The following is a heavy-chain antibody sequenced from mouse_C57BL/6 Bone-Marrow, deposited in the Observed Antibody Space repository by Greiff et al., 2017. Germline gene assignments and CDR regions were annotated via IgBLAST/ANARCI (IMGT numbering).Heavy chain of an antibody. J-gene: IGHJ3*01. CDR3: ARPSYYGSSYGFAY. CDR1: GYTFTDYY. CDR2: INPYNGGT. V-gene: IGHV1-19*01. D-gene: IGHD1-1*01. Sequence: VQLQQSGPVLVMPGASVKMSCKASGYTFTDYYMNWVKQSHGKSLEWIGVINPYNGGTSYNQKFKGKATLTVDKSSSTAYMELNSLTSEDSAVYYCARPSYYGSSYGFAYWGQGTLVTVSA.